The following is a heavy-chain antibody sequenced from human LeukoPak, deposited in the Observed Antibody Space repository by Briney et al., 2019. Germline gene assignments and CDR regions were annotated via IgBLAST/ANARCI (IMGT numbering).Heavy chain of an antibody. V-gene: IGHV3-48*01. CDR3: ARLGGVDY. Sequence: GGSLRLSCAASGFTFSSYSMNWVRQAPGKGLEWISYISSSSGSTYDADSVKGRFTISRDNAKNSLYLQMNSLRAEDTVVYYCARLGGVDYWGRGTLVTVSS. D-gene: IGHD4-17*01. CDR1: GFTFSSYS. CDR2: ISSSSGST. J-gene: IGHJ4*02.